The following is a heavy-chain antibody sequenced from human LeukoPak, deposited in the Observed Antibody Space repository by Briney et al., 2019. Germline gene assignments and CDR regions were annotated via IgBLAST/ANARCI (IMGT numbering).Heavy chain of an antibody. CDR3: AREGDELGELLFFDY. CDR2: IIPIFGTA. V-gene: IGHV1-69*01. CDR1: GGTFSSYA. J-gene: IGHJ4*02. D-gene: IGHD3-10*01. Sequence: SVKVSCKASGGTFSSYAISWVRQAPGQGLEWMGGIIPIFGTANYAQKFQGRVTITADESTSTAYMELSSLRSEDTAVYYCAREGDELGELLFFDYWGQGTLVTVSS.